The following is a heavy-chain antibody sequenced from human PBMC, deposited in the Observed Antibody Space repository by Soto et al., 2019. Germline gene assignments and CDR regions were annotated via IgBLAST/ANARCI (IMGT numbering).Heavy chain of an antibody. Sequence: QVQLQESGPGLVKPSQTLSLTCTVSGGSISSGDYYWSWIRQPPGKGLEWIGYIYYSGSTYYNPSLTSRVPXSXHXXPNPFALQLSSLTAADTAVYYCARCGGYEGLRFDPWGQGTLVTVSS. CDR1: GGSISSGDYY. J-gene: IGHJ5*02. D-gene: IGHD5-12*01. CDR2: IYYSGST. V-gene: IGHV4-30-4*01. CDR3: ARCGGYEGLRFDP.